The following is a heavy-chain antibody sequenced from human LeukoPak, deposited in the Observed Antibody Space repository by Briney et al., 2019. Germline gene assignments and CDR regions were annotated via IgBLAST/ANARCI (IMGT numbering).Heavy chain of an antibody. CDR1: GYTFTSYG. CDR2: ISAYNGNT. CDR3: ARDWEGSGSYTQDHYYYYGMDV. J-gene: IGHJ6*04. Sequence: GASVKVSCKASGYTFTSYGINWVRQAPGQGLEWTGWISAYNGNTNYAQKLQGRVTMTTDTSTSTAYMELRSLRSDDTAVYYCARDWEGSGSYTQDHYYYYGMDVWGKGTTVTVSS. V-gene: IGHV1-18*04. D-gene: IGHD3-10*01.